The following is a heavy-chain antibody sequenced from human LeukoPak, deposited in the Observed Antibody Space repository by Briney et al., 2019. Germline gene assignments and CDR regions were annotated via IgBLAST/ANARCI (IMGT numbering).Heavy chain of an antibody. J-gene: IGHJ3*02. CDR1: GFTFSSYA. Sequence: GGSLRLSCAASGFTFSSYAMHWVRQAPGKGLEWVAVISYDGSNKYYADSVKGRFTISRDNSKNTLYLQMNSLRAEDTAVYYCARDWEITGTTNDVDAFDIWGQGTMVTVSS. V-gene: IGHV3-30-3*01. D-gene: IGHD1-7*01. CDR2: ISYDGSNK. CDR3: ARDWEITGTTNDVDAFDI.